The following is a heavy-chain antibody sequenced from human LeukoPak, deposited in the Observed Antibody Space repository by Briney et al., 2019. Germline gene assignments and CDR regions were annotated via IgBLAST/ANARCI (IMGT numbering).Heavy chain of an antibody. Sequence: VASVKASCKASGYTFTGYFMHWVRQAPGQGLEWMGWINPNSGGTNYAQKFQGRVTMTRDTSISTAYMELSRLRSDDTAVYYCARDIELGTWTETFDYWGQGTLVTVSS. CDR3: ARDIELGTWTETFDY. D-gene: IGHD7-27*01. J-gene: IGHJ4*02. CDR1: GYTFTGYF. CDR2: INPNSGGT. V-gene: IGHV1-2*02.